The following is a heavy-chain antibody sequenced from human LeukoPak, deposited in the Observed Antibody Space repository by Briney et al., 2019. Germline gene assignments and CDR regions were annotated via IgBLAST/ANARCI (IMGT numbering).Heavy chain of an antibody. CDR3: ASTLNHRGAFDI. CDR2: ISWDGGST. J-gene: IGHJ3*02. CDR1: GFTFDDYT. V-gene: IGHV3-43*01. D-gene: IGHD1-14*01. Sequence: GGSLRLSSAASGFTFDDYTMHWVRQAPGKGLEWVSLISWDGGSTYYADSVKGRFTISRDSSKNTLYLQMNSLRAEDTAVYYCASTLNHRGAFDIWGQGTMVTVSS.